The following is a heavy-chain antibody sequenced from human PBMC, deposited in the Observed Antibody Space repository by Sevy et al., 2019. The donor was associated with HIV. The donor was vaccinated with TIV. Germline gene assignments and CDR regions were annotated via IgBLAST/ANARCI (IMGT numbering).Heavy chain of an antibody. CDR1: GFTFSSYE. D-gene: IGHD4-17*01. V-gene: IGHV3-48*03. CDR3: ARDLPPSATTVAHFDY. CDR2: ISNSGSTI. Sequence: GGSLRLSCAASGFTFSSYEMNWVRQAPGKGLEWVSYISNSGSTISYSDSVRGRFSISRDNARNSLYLQMNSLRAEDTAVYYCARDLPPSATTVAHFDYWGQGTLVTVSS. J-gene: IGHJ4*02.